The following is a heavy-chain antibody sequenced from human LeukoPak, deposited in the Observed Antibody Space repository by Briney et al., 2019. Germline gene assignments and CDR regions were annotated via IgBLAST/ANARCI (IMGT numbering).Heavy chain of an antibody. CDR2: IIPILGIA. V-gene: IGHV1-69*04. D-gene: IGHD6-13*01. J-gene: IGHJ6*02. CDR3: ARDKGSSPYSYYYYYGMDV. CDR1: GGTFSSYA. Sequence: GASVKVSCKASGGTFSSYAISWVRQAPGQGLEWMGRIIPILGIANYAQKFQGRVTITADKSTSTAYMELSSLRSEDTAVYYFARDKGSSPYSYYYYYGMDVWGQGTTVTVSS.